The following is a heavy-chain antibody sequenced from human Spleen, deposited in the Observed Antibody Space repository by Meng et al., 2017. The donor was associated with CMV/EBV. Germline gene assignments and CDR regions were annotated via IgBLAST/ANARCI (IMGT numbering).Heavy chain of an antibody. CDR3: ARLSTGTAGRWFDY. CDR1: GYSFTSDW. Sequence: GGSLRLSCKGSGYSFTSDWIGWVRQMPGKGLEWMGLIFPGDSDTKYSPSFQGQVTISADKSISPAFLQWHSLKASDTAIYYCARLSTGTAGRWFDYWGQGTLVTVSS. D-gene: IGHD1-7*01. J-gene: IGHJ4*02. CDR2: IFPGDSDT. V-gene: IGHV5-51*01.